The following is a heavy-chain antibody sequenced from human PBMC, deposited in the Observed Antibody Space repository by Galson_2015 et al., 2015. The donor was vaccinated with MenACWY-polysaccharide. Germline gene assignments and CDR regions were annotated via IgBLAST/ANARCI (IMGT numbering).Heavy chain of an antibody. D-gene: IGHD4-11*01. CDR2: ISYSGGTT. J-gene: IGHJ6*03. Sequence: SLRLSCAASGFTFSSYVMDWVRQAPGKGLESIASISYSGGTTYYADPLKGRFSISRDSAKNSVYLQMNSLRAEDTAVYFCARVGHPHDYSPDYFYHYMDVWGKGTAVIVSS. CDR1: GFTFSSYV. V-gene: IGHV3-23*01. CDR3: ARVGHPHDYSPDYFYHYMDV.